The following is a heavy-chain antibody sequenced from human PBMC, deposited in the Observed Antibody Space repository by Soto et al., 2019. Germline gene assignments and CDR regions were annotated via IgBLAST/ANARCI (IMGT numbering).Heavy chain of an antibody. CDR2: INAGNGNT. J-gene: IGHJ5*02. Sequence: ASVKVSCKASGYTFTSYAMHWVRQAPGQRLEWMGWINAGNGNTKYSQKFQGRVTITRDTSASTAYMELSSLRSEDTAVYYCAREAVAGTGTWLDPWGQGTLVTV. CDR3: AREAVAGTGTWLDP. D-gene: IGHD6-19*01. V-gene: IGHV1-3*01. CDR1: GYTFTSYA.